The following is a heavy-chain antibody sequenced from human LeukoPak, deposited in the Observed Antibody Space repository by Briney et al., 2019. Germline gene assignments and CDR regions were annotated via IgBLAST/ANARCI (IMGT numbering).Heavy chain of an antibody. CDR3: ARDYDFWAGYHAFDM. J-gene: IGHJ3*02. V-gene: IGHV4-38-2*02. CDR1: VYSISSVYY. CDR2: IYHSGST. Sequence: TSETLSLTCTVSVYSISSVYYWGWIRQPPGKGLEWIGNIYHSGSTNFNPSLKSLVNISLETSKNQFSLKLSSVTAADTDVYYCARDYDFWAGYHAFDMWGQGTLVTVSS. D-gene: IGHD3-3*01.